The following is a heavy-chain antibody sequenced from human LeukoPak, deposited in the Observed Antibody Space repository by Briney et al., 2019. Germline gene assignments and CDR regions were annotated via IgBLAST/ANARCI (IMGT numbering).Heavy chain of an antibody. V-gene: IGHV3-74*01. CDR3: VSFYETY. Sequence: GGSLRLSCAASGNYWMHWVRQAPGKGLVWVSHINSDGSWTSCADSVKGRFTISKDNAKNTVYLQMNNLRVEDTAVYYCVSFYETYWGRGTLVTVSS. J-gene: IGHJ4*02. CDR2: INSDGSWT. D-gene: IGHD2-2*01. CDR1: GNYW.